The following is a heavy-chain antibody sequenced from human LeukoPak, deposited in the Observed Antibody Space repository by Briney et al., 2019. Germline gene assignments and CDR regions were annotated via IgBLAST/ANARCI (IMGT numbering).Heavy chain of an antibody. D-gene: IGHD2-2*01. V-gene: IGHV4-59*12. CDR3: ARGGLSGFPFYAVPPAY. J-gene: IGHJ4*02. Sequence: SETLSLTCTVSGGSISSYYWSWIRQPPGKGLEWIGYIYYSGSTNYNPSLKSRVTISVDTSKNQFSLKLSSVTAADTAVYYCARGGLSGFPFYAVPPAYWGQGTLVTVSS. CDR1: GGSISSYY. CDR2: IYYSGST.